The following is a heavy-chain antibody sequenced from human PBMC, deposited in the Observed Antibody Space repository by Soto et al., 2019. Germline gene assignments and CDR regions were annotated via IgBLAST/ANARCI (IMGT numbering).Heavy chain of an antibody. J-gene: IGHJ4*02. V-gene: IGHV2-5*01. CDR2: ISWNGIE. CDR3: AHGDPLDFHY. Sequence: QITLEESGPAVVKPTQSLTLTCPFSGFSLSNSGESVGWIRQPPGKALEWLGLISWNGIERYNPSRKRRLSITKDTSKNHVLLTVTNMDPVDTATYYCAHGDPLDFHYWGQGTLVTVS. D-gene: IGHD3-10*01. CDR1: GFSLSNSGES.